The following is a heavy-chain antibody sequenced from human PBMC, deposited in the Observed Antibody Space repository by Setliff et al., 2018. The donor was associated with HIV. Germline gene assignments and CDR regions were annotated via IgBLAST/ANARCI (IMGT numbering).Heavy chain of an antibody. D-gene: IGHD3-10*01. V-gene: IGHV3-21*01. CDR2: ITSRSADI. Sequence: LRLSCAASGFTFSTFSMSWVRQAPGKGLEWVSSITSRSADINYADSVRGRFTISRDNAKNALFLEMNSLTVEDSAVYYCTRDRAKSKATFDSWGQGTLVTVSS. CDR3: TRDRAKSKATFDS. CDR1: GFTFSTFS. J-gene: IGHJ4*02.